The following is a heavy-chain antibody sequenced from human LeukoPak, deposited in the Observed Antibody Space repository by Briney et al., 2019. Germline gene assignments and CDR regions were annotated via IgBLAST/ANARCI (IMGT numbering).Heavy chain of an antibody. D-gene: IGHD3-9*01. J-gene: IGHJ4*02. CDR2: ISSGGDIM. V-gene: IGHV3-11*01. CDR3: ASTDILTGFDY. Sequence: PGGSLRLSCAASGLRFSDYYVSWIRQAPGKGLQWVSYISSGGDIMHYADSVKGRFTISRDNSKNTLYLQMNSLRAEDTAVYYCASTDILTGFDYWGQGTLVTVSS. CDR1: GLRFSDYY.